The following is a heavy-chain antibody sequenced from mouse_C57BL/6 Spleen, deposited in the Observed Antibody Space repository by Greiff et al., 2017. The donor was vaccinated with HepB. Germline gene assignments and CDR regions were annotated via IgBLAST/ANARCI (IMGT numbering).Heavy chain of an antibody. CDR3: TTGGSYYGYDGFAY. CDR1: GFNIKDYY. J-gene: IGHJ3*01. V-gene: IGHV14-1*01. Sequence: EVKLQQSGAELVRPGASVKLSCTASGFNIKDYYMHWVKQRPEQGLEWIGRIDPEDGDTEYAPKFQGKATMTADTSSNTAYLQLSSLTSEDTAVYYCTTGGSYYGYDGFAYWGQGTLVTVSA. CDR2: IDPEDGDT. D-gene: IGHD2-2*01.